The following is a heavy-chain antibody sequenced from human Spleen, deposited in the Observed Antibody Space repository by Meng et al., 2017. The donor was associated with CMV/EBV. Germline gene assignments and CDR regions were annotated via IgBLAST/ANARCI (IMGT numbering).Heavy chain of an antibody. CDR1: GFNFSSYA. Sequence: GESLKIYCAASGFNFSSYAMHWVRQAPGKGLEWVAVISYDGSNKYYADSVKGRFTISRDNSKNTLYLQMNSLRAEDTAVYYCARAHSSSWYKYYYYGMDVWGQGTTVTVSS. D-gene: IGHD6-13*01. V-gene: IGHV3-30*04. CDR2: ISYDGSNK. J-gene: IGHJ6*02. CDR3: ARAHSSSWYKYYYYGMDV.